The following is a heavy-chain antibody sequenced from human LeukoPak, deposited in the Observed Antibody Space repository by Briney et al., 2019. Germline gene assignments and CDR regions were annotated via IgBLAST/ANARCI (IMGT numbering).Heavy chain of an antibody. CDR2: ISAYNGNT. Sequence: ASVKVSCKASGYTFTSYGISWVRQAPGQGLEWMGWISAYNGNTNYAQKLQGRVTMTTDTSTSTAYMELRSLRSDDTAVHYCARNDLESYYYYGMDVWGQGTTVTVSS. D-gene: IGHD1-1*01. CDR1: GYTFTSYG. CDR3: ARNDLESYYYYGMDV. J-gene: IGHJ6*02. V-gene: IGHV1-18*01.